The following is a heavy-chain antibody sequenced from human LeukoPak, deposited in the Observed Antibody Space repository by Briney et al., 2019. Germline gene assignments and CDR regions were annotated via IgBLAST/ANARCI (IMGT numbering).Heavy chain of an antibody. CDR2: TSNIGTTT. CDR1: AFTLGDWY. V-gene: IGHV3-11*01. D-gene: IGHD2-21*02. CDR3: ACDFRYLGHDF. Sequence: PGGSLRLSCTASAFTLGDWYMSWIRQAPGKGLEWISYTSNIGTTTYYAESVKGRFTISRDNAKNSLYLQMNSLRAEDTAVYYCACDFRYLGHDFWGQGTLVTVSS. J-gene: IGHJ4*02.